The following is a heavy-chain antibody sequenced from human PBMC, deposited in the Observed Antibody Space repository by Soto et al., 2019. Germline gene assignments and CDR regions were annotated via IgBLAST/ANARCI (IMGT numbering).Heavy chain of an antibody. CDR2: ISYDGSNK. V-gene: IGHV3-30*18. CDR1: GFTFSSYG. Sequence: QVQLVESGGGVVQPGRSLRLSCAASGFTFSSYGMHWVRQAPGKGLEWVAVISYDGSNKYYADSVKGRFTISRDNSKNTLYLQMNSLRAEDTAVYYCAKEFGVPAPAVHWFDYWGQGTLVTVSS. D-gene: IGHD2-8*01. CDR3: AKEFGVPAPAVHWFDY. J-gene: IGHJ4*02.